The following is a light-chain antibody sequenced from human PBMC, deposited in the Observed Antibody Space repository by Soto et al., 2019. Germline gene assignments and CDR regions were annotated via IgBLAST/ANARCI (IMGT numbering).Light chain of an antibody. CDR1: SSDVGGYNY. Sequence: QSALTQPRSVSGSPGQSVTISCTGTSSDVGGYNYVSWYQQHPGKAPKLMIYDVTKRPSGVPDRFSGSKSGNTASLTISGLQAEDEGDYYCWSYAGSYVVLGGGTKVTVL. CDR3: WSYAGSYVV. J-gene: IGLJ2*01. V-gene: IGLV2-11*01. CDR2: DVT.